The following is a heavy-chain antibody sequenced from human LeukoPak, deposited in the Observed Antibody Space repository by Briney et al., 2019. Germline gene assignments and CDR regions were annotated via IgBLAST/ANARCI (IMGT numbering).Heavy chain of an antibody. V-gene: IGHV3-23*01. CDR2: ISGSGGST. Sequence: PGGSLRLSCAASGFTFSSYAMSWVRQAPGKGLEWVSAISGSGGSTYYADSVKGRFTISRDNSKNTLYLQMNSLRAEDTAVYYCAEPEGGYYDIRPDWGQVTLVTVSS. J-gene: IGHJ4*02. CDR3: AEPEGGYYDIRPD. D-gene: IGHD3-22*01. CDR1: GFTFSSYA.